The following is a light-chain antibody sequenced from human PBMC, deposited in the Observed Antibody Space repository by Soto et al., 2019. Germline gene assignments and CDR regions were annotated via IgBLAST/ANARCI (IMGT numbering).Light chain of an antibody. Sequence: QTVVTQPPSVSAAPGQKVTISCSGSSSNIGKNYVSWYQQVPGTAPKLLIYENNKRRSGIPDRFSGSKSGTSATLGITGLQTGDEADYYCGTWDSSLSVWVFGTGTKVTVL. V-gene: IGLV1-51*02. CDR2: ENN. CDR1: SSNIGKNY. J-gene: IGLJ1*01. CDR3: GTWDSSLSVWV.